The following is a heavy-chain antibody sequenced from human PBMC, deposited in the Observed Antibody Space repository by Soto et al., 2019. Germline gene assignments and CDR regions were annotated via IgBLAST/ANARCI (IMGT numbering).Heavy chain of an antibody. CDR2: ITSGGGGA. CDR3: VKEGRDWNSRGSFDL. J-gene: IGHJ3*01. V-gene: IGHV3-23*01. D-gene: IGHD1-1*01. Sequence: GGSLRLSCVASEVTFASYDMDWFRQAPGKGLEWVSLITSGGGGANYADSVKGRFTISRDNSKNTLYLQMNSLRAEDTAIYHRVKEGRDWNSRGSFDLWGRGTMVTVSS. CDR1: EVTFASYD.